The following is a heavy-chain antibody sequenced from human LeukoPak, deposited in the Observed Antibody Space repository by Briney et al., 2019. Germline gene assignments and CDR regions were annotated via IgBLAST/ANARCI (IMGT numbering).Heavy chain of an antibody. CDR3: ARGDEYTTSH. CDR2: IKRDGGDK. D-gene: IGHD2-2*02. Sequence: PGGSLRLSCAASGFTFSSFWMSWFRQAPGKGLEWVANIKRDGGDKYYVDSVKGRFSISRDNAKNSLYLNMNSLRAEDTAVYYCARGDEYTTSHWGQGTLVTVSS. J-gene: IGHJ4*02. CDR1: GFTFSSFW. V-gene: IGHV3-7*03.